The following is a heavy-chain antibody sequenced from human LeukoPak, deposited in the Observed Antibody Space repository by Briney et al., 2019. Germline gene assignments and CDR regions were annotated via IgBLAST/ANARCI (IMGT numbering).Heavy chain of an antibody. D-gene: IGHD1-26*01. J-gene: IGHJ3*02. CDR1: GGTFSSYA. Sequence: SVKVSCKASGGTFSSYAISWVRQAPGQGLEWMGGIIPIFGTANYAQKFQGRVTITADESTSTAYMELSSLRSEDTAVYYCARDQWELLRFAFDIWGQGTMVTVSS. V-gene: IGHV1-69*13. CDR3: ARDQWELLRFAFDI. CDR2: IIPIFGTA.